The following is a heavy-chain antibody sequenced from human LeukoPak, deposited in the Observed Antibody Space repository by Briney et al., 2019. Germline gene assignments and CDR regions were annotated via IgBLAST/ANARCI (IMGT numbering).Heavy chain of an antibody. CDR1: GFTFSSYS. CDR3: ARELGIVPSED. Sequence: GGSLRLSCAASGFTFSSYSMNWVRQAPGKGLEWVSYISSSSSYIYYADSVKGRFTISRDNAKNSLYLQMNSLRAEDTAVYYCARELGIVPSEDWGQGTLVTVSS. CDR2: ISSSSSYI. J-gene: IGHJ4*02. V-gene: IGHV3-21*05. D-gene: IGHD1-26*01.